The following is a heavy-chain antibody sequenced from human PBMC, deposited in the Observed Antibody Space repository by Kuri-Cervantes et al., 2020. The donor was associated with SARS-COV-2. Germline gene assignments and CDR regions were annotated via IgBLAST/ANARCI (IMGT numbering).Heavy chain of an antibody. D-gene: IGHD3-10*01. CDR1: GFTFSSYG. CDR2: ISYDGSNK. CDR3: AKDTYYYGSGRSRFYGMDV. J-gene: IGHJ6*02. V-gene: IGHV3-30*18. Sequence: GESLKISCAASGFTFSSYGMHWVRQAPGKGLEWVAVISYDGSNKYYADSVKGRFTISRDNSKNTLYLRMNSLRAEDTAVYYCAKDTYYYGSGRSRFYGMDVWGQGTTVTVSS.